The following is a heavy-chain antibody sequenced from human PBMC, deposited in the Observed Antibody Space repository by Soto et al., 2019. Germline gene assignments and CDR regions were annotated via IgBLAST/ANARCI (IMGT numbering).Heavy chain of an antibody. V-gene: IGHV3-33*01. CDR3: ARDRSDSSGTFDY. J-gene: IGHJ4*02. Sequence: QVQLVESGGGVDQPGRSLRLSCAASGFTFSSYGMHWVRQAPGKGLEWVAVIWYDGSNKYYADSVKGRFTISRDNSKNTLYLQTNRLRAEDTAVYYCARDRSDSSGTFDYWGQGTLVTVSS. CDR2: IWYDGSNK. CDR1: GFTFSSYG. D-gene: IGHD3-22*01.